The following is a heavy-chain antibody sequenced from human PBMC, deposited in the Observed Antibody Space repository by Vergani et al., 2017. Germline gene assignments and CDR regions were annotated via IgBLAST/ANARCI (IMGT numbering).Heavy chain of an antibody. V-gene: IGHV3-21*02. D-gene: IGHD3-10*01. J-gene: IGHJ5*02. CDR3: ARDYGSGPPQSRRLLYDIGWFDP. CDR1: GFSFSSYS. CDR2: ISGSSSYV. Sequence: EVQLVESGGGLVKPGGSLRLSCAASGFSFSSYSMNWVRQAPGKGLEWVASISGSSSYVFYRDSVEGRFTITRDNAKKSVYLQMSSVRADDTAVYYCARDYGSGPPQSRRLLYDIGWFDPWGQGTLVTVSS.